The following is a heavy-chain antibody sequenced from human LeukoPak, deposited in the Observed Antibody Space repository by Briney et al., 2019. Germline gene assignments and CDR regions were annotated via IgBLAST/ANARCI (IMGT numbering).Heavy chain of an antibody. D-gene: IGHD6-6*01. V-gene: IGHV3-48*04. J-gene: IGHJ4*02. CDR1: GFTFSSYS. CDR3: ARVTSIQSGFYNY. Sequence: GGSLRLSCAAPGFTFSSYSMNWVRQAPGKGLEWVSYISGSGTTIHYADSVKGRFTISRDNAKNSLYLQMNSLRAEDAAVYYCARVTSIQSGFYNYWGQGTLVTVSS. CDR2: ISGSGTTI.